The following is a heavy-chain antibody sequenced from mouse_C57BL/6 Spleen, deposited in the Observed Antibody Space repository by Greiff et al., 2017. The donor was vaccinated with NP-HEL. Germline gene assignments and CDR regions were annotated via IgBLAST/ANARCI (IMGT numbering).Heavy chain of an antibody. Sequence: QVQLKQPGAELVRPGSSVKLSCKASGYTFTSYWMDWVKQRPGQGLEWIGNIYPSDSETHYNQKFKDKATLTVDKSSSTAYMQLSSLTSEDSAVYYCARVDSSGPSYWGQGTLVTVSA. J-gene: IGHJ3*01. CDR3: ARVDSSGPSY. V-gene: IGHV1-61*01. CDR2: IYPSDSET. CDR1: GYTFTSYW. D-gene: IGHD3-2*02.